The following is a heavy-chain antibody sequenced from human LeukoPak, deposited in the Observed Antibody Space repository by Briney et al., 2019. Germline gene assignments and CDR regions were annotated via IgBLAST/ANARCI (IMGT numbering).Heavy chain of an antibody. CDR1: GYSISSGYY. CDR3: ARYSYNYYDSSGYYDDAFDI. J-gene: IGHJ3*02. Sequence: SETLSLTCAVSGYSISSGYYWGWIRQPPGKGLEWIGSIYHSGSTYYNPSLKSRVTMSVDTSKNQFSLKLSSVTAADTAVYYCARYSYNYYDSSGYYDDAFDIWGQGTMVTVSS. D-gene: IGHD3-22*01. CDR2: IYHSGST. V-gene: IGHV4-38-2*01.